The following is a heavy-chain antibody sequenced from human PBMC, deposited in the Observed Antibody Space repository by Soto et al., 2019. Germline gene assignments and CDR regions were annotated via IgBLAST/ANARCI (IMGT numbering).Heavy chain of an antibody. CDR1: GYTFTSYG. V-gene: IGHV1-18*01. J-gene: IGHJ4*02. Sequence: ASVKVSCKASGYTFTSYGISWVRQAPGQGLEWMGWISAYNGNTNYAQKLQGRVTMTTDTSTSTAYMELRSLRSDDTAVYYCARLPLYSTVTTPIDYWGQGTLVTVSS. CDR2: ISAYNGNT. D-gene: IGHD4-17*01. CDR3: ARLPLYSTVTTPIDY.